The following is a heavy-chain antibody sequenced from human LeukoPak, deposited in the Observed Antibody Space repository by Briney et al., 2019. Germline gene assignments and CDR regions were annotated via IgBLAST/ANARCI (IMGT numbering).Heavy chain of an antibody. V-gene: IGHV3-66*01. CDR3: ASTPATVNTAGGDY. D-gene: IGHD4-17*01. J-gene: IGHJ4*02. Sequence: PGGSLRLSCAASGFTVSSNYMSWVRQAPGKGLEWVSVIYSGGSTYYADSVKGRFTISRDNSKNTLYLQMNSLRAEDTAVYYCASTPATVNTAGGDYWGQGTLVTVSS. CDR2: IYSGGST. CDR1: GFTVSSNY.